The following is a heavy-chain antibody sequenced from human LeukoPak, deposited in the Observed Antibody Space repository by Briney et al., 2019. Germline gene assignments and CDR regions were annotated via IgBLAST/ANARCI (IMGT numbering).Heavy chain of an antibody. J-gene: IGHJ4*02. CDR1: GGSISSGSYY. CDR3: ARSSLAVYFDY. V-gene: IGHV4-61*09. Sequence: SQTLSLTCTVSGGSISSGSYYWDWIRQPAGKRLEWLGHVFTRGTTNYNASLEGRLTISLDTARNQFSLYLSSVTAADTAMYFCARSSLAVYFDYWGQGTLVTASS. CDR2: VFTRGTT. D-gene: IGHD6-19*01.